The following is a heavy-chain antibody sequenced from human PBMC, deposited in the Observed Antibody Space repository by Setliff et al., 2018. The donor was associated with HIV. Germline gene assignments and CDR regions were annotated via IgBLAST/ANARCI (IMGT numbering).Heavy chain of an antibody. D-gene: IGHD1-26*01. J-gene: IGHJ3*02. CDR3: AAAQDSGSYLPVDI. CDR1: GDTLSIHP. CDR2: IIPMYNIP. Sequence: SVKVSCKASGDTLSIHPITWVRQAPGQGLEWMGMIIPMYNIPAYAQKFQGRVTFTADESTSTAYMELSSLRSEDTAVYYCAAAQDSGSYLPVDIWGQGTMVTVSS. V-gene: IGHV1-69*13.